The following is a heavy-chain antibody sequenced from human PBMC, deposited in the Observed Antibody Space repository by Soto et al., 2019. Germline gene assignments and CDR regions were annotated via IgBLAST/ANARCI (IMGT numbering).Heavy chain of an antibody. Sequence: QVQLVESGGGVVQPGRSLRLSCAASGFTFSSYGMHWVRQAPGKGLERVAVIWYDGSNKYYAESVKGRFTSSRDNSKNTLYLQMNSLRAEDTAVYYCARDSGIAAAGPDYWGQGTMVTVSS. CDR3: ARDSGIAAAGPDY. CDR1: GFTFSSYG. V-gene: IGHV3-33*01. CDR2: IWYDGSNK. D-gene: IGHD6-13*01. J-gene: IGHJ4*02.